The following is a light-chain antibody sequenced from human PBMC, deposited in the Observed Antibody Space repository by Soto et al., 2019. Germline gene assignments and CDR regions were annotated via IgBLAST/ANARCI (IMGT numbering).Light chain of an antibody. CDR1: SNDLGSYDL. CDR2: EVR. J-gene: IGLJ2*01. Sequence: QSALTQPASVSGSPGQSITISCTGTSNDLGSYDLVSWYQQHPGKAPKLMIYEVRRRPSGVSDRLSGSKSGNTASLAISGFQAEDESDHFRCSSAVSNTLVSGGGTQRTVL. V-gene: IGLV2-23*02. CDR3: CSSAVSNTLV.